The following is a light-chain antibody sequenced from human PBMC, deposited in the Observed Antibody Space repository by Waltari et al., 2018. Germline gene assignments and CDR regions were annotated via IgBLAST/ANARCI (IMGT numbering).Light chain of an antibody. CDR1: SGHSNYA. CDR3: QTGGCGIWV. V-gene: IGLV4-69*01. J-gene: IGLJ3*02. Sequence: QLLLNQSPSASASLGAAVKPTCTVSSGHSNYAIAWHQQHPHKGPRYFIKVNSDGGHIKGDGIPDRLSGYSSGAERYLTISGLQSEDEADYYCQTGGCGIWVFGGGTKLTIL. CDR2: VNSDGGH.